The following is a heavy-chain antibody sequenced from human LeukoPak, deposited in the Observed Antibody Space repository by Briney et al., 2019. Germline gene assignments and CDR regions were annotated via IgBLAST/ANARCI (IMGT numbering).Heavy chain of an antibody. CDR2: IYPGDSDT. CDR3: ARQPPPIAAAALDY. Sequence: GESLKVSCKGSGYSFTSYWIGWVRQMPGKGLEWMGIIYPGDSDTRYSPSFQGQVTISADKSISTAYLQWSSLKAPDTAMYYCARQPPPIAAAALDYWGQGTLDTVSS. CDR1: GYSFTSYW. V-gene: IGHV5-51*01. J-gene: IGHJ4*02. D-gene: IGHD6-13*01.